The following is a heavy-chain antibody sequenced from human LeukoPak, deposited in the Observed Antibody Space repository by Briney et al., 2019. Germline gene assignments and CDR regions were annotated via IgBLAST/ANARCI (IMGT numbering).Heavy chain of an antibody. CDR1: GGSISSSSYY. Sequence: PSETLSLTCTVSGGSISSSSYYWGWIRQPPGKGLEWIGSIYYSGSTYYNPSLKSRVTISVDTSKNQFSLKLSSVTAADTAVYYCAASSADTAGAGAFDIWGQGTMVTVSS. CDR3: AASSADTAGAGAFDI. J-gene: IGHJ3*02. V-gene: IGHV4-39*07. D-gene: IGHD6-13*01. CDR2: IYYSGST.